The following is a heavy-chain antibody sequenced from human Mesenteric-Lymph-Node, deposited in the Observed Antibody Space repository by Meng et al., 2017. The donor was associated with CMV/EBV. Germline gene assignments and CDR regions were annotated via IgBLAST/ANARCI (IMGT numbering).Heavy chain of an antibody. CDR1: GGSFRGYY. CDR3: ASHHCSSTSCYPPGGNYYYYGMDV. D-gene: IGHD2-2*01. Sequence: SETLSLTCAVYGGSFRGYYWSWIRQPPGKGLEWIGSIYYSGSTYYNPSLKSRVTISVDTSKNQFSLKLSSVTAADTAVYYCASHHCSSTSCYPPGGNYYYYGMDVWGQGTTVTVSS. CDR2: IYYSGST. V-gene: IGHV4-34*01. J-gene: IGHJ6*02.